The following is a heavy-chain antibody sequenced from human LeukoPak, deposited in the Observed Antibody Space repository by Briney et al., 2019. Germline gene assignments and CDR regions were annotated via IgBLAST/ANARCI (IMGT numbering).Heavy chain of an antibody. Sequence: GGSLRLSCVASGFIFSSYNMNWVRQAPGKGLEWVSSITSTSGYISYADSVKGRFTISRDNAKNSLYLQMNSLRAEDTAVYYCASPALQAADAFDIWGQGTMVTVSS. CDR2: ITSTSGYI. CDR1: GFIFSSYN. J-gene: IGHJ3*02. D-gene: IGHD6-25*01. V-gene: IGHV3-21*04. CDR3: ASPALQAADAFDI.